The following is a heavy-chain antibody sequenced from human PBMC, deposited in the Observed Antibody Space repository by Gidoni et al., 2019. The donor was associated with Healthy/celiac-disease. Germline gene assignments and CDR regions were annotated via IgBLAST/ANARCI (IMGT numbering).Heavy chain of an antibody. CDR1: GFTFSIYA. CDR3: AKLRGIAAVGDFDY. Sequence: EVQLWESGGGLVQTGGYLRLSCAASGFTFSIYAMSWVRQAPGKGVEWVSAISGSGGSTYYASSGKGRFTISRDNSKNTLYLQMNSLRAEDTAVYYCAKLRGIAAVGDFDYWGQGTLVTVSS. V-gene: IGHV3-23*01. J-gene: IGHJ4*02. CDR2: ISGSGGST. D-gene: IGHD6-13*01.